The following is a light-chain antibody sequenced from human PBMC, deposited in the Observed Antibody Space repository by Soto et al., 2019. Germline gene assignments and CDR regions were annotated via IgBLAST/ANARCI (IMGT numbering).Light chain of an antibody. V-gene: IGKV3-11*01. Sequence: EIVLTQSPATLSLSPGERATLSCRASQSVSSYLAWYQQKPDQAPRLLIYEASNRATGIPPRFSGSGSGTDFTLTIRSLEPEDFAVYSCPQRSNWPLTFGGGTKVEVK. CDR1: QSVSSY. CDR2: EAS. CDR3: PQRSNWPLT. J-gene: IGKJ4*01.